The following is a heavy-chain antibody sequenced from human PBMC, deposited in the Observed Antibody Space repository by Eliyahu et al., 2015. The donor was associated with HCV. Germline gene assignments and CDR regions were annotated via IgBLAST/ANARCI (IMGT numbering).Heavy chain of an antibody. J-gene: IGHJ6*02. CDR1: GYTFTSYY. V-gene: IGHV1-46*01. D-gene: IGHD6-19*01. CDR3: ARDIAVAGGYYYGMDV. CDR2: INPXXGXX. Sequence: QVQLVQSGAEVKKPGASVKVSCKASGYTFTSYYMHWVRQAPGQGLEWMGIINPXXGXXXYAQKFQGRVTMTRDTSTSTVYMELSSLRSEDTAVYYCARDIAVAGGYYYGMDVWGQGTTVTVSS.